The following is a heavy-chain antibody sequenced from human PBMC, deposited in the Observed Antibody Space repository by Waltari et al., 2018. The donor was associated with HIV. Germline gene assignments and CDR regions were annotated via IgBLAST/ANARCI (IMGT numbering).Heavy chain of an antibody. CDR2: IFYSGST. D-gene: IGHD2-2*01. Sequence: QVRLQESGPGLVTPSQTLSLTRPVSGGSISSGDYFWRSVRQHPGKGLEWIGYIFYSGSTFYNPSLKSRTVISVDTSENQFSLRLTSVTAADTAFYYCARVGYCTTANCYPSQGFDSWGQGTLVTVSS. V-gene: IGHV4-31*03. CDR1: GGSISSGDYF. J-gene: IGHJ4*02. CDR3: ARVGYCTTANCYPSQGFDS.